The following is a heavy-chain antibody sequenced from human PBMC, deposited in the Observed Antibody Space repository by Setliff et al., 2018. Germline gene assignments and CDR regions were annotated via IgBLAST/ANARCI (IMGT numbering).Heavy chain of an antibody. J-gene: IGHJ6*03. Sequence: ASVKVSCKTSSYTFTNYGINWVRQAPGRGLEWMGWITAYDGNTHYAQKFQGRVTMTADASTSTANMELRGLRSDDTAVYFCARAGKYFDDTSGYYYDRDYYFYMDVWGKGTTVTVSS. CDR2: ITAYDGNT. V-gene: IGHV1-18*01. D-gene: IGHD3-22*01. CDR3: ARAGKYFDDTSGYYYDRDYYFYMDV. CDR1: SYTFTNYG.